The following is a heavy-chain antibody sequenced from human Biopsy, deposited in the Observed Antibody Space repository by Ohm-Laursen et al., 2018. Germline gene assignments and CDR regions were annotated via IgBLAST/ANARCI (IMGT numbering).Heavy chain of an antibody. Sequence: TLSLTCTVSGGSISSGGSYWSWIRQRPGKGLAWIGYIFYSANTYYNPSLKNLITISGDTSKNQFSLKLNSVTAADTAVYYCARGDYFDSNGYFWFDPWGQGTLVTVSS. CDR1: GGSISSGGSY. CDR2: IFYSANT. D-gene: IGHD3-22*01. CDR3: ARGDYFDSNGYFWFDP. V-gene: IGHV4-31*01. J-gene: IGHJ5*02.